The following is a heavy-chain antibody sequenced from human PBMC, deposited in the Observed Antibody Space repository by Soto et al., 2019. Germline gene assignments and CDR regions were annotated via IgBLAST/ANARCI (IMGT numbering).Heavy chain of an antibody. Sequence: EVQLVESGGGLVQPGGSLRLSCAASGFTFRTYWLSWVRQVPGKGLEWVANINLDGSEKNYVDSVKGRFTISRDNARNAVYLQMSSLRDEDTALYYCAREGGTSGDSYDYHGMDVWGQGTPVTVSS. J-gene: IGHJ6*02. CDR3: AREGGTSGDSYDYHGMDV. D-gene: IGHD5-18*01. V-gene: IGHV3-7*05. CDR1: GFTFRTYW. CDR2: INLDGSEK.